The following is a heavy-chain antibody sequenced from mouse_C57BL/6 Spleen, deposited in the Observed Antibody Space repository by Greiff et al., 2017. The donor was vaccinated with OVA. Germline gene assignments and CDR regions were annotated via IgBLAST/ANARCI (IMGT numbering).Heavy chain of an antibody. Sequence: VKLVESGPGLVAPSQSLSITCTVSGFSLTSYGVDWVRQSPGKGLEWLGVIWGVGSTNYNSALKSRLSISKDNSKSQVFLKMNSLQTDDTAMYYCARDSSGYRFAYWGQGPLVTVAA. V-gene: IGHV2-6*01. CDR1: GFSLTSYG. D-gene: IGHD3-2*02. J-gene: IGHJ3*01. CDR2: IWGVGST. CDR3: ARDSSGYRFAY.